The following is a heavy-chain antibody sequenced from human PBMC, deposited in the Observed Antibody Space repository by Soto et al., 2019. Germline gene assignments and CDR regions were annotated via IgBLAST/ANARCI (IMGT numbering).Heavy chain of an antibody. CDR1: GYIFIHDY. V-gene: IGHV1-46*01. Sequence: QVQLVQSGAEVKKPGASVKVACKACGYIFIHDYIHWVRQAPGQGREWMAIINPNGGSTNYAQKFQGGVTVTSDTSTSTVSMELNSLGSDDTAVYFGARSLLQGDFWGQGTLVTVSS. CDR2: INPNGGST. CDR3: ARSLLQGDF. J-gene: IGHJ4*02. D-gene: IGHD2-21*01.